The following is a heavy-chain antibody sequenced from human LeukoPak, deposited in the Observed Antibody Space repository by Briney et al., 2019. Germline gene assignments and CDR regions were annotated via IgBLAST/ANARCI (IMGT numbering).Heavy chain of an antibody. J-gene: IGHJ4*02. CDR3: AKDGVVGATFDY. D-gene: IGHD1-26*01. Sequence: GGSLRLSCAASGFTFSDHWMHWVRQAPGKGLVWVSRINSDGSSTSYADSVKGRFTISRDNSKNTLYLQMNSLRAEDTAVYYCAKDGVVGATFDYWGQGTLVTVSS. V-gene: IGHV3-74*01. CDR1: GFTFSDHW. CDR2: INSDGSST.